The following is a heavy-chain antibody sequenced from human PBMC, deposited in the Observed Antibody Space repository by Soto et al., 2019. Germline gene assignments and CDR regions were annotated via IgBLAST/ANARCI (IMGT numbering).Heavy chain of an antibody. CDR2: INTANGDT. Sequence: QIQLVQSGAEMKKPGASVKVSCKASGYTFTNYAMHWVRQAPGQSLEWMGRINTANGDTIYSQNFQGRVTITRDASARTVYLELSSLRFEDSAVYSCGRGHATFDPWGQGTLVTVSS. D-gene: IGHD2-2*01. CDR3: GRGHATFDP. J-gene: IGHJ5*02. CDR1: GYTFTNYA. V-gene: IGHV1-3*04.